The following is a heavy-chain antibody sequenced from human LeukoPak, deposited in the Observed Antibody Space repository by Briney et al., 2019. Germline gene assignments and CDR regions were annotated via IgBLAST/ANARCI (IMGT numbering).Heavy chain of an antibody. V-gene: IGHV3-30*02. D-gene: IGHD2-2*01. J-gene: IGHJ3*02. CDR3: AKDLCSSTSCYLDI. CDR1: GFSFNNYG. Sequence: PGGSLRLSCAASGFSFNNYGMHWVRQAPGRGLEWVAFIRYDGSKKYYVDSVKGRSTISRDNSKNTLYLQVNSLRVEDTAVYYCAKDLCSSTSCYLDIWGQGAMVTVSS. CDR2: IRYDGSKK.